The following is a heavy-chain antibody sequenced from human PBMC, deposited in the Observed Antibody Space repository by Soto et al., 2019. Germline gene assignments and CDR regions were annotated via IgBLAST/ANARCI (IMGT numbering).Heavy chain of an antibody. CDR3: ARAVVVPAADWFDP. CDR2: IDNSGST. CDR1: GASVSTGVYY. J-gene: IGHJ5*02. V-gene: IGHV4-31*03. Sequence: PSETLSLTCTVSGASVSTGVYYWTWIRQHPGKGLEWIGYIDNSGSTYYNPSLTGRVDISVDTSKNEFSLNLQSLTAADTAVYYCARAVVVPAADWFDPWGQGTLVTVSS. D-gene: IGHD2-2*01.